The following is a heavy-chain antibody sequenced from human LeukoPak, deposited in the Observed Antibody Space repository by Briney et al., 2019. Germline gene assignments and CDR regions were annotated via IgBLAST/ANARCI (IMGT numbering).Heavy chain of an antibody. V-gene: IGHV1-69*13. CDR3: ARDSHAGTTVTTEHPDFDY. J-gene: IGHJ4*02. D-gene: IGHD4-11*01. Sequence: SVKVSCKASGGTFSSYAISWVRQAPGQGLEWMGGIIPIFGTANYAQKFQGRVTITADESTSTAYMELSSLRSEDTAVYYCARDSHAGTTVTTEHPDFDYWGQGTLVTVSS. CDR2: IIPIFGTA. CDR1: GGTFSSYA.